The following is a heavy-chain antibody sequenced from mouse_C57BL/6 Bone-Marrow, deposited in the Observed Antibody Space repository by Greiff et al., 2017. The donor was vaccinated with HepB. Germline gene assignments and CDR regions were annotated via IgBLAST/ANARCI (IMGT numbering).Heavy chain of an antibody. Sequence: EVKLMESGPGLVKPSQSLSLTCSVTGYSITSGYYWNWIRQFPGNKLEWMGYISYDGSNNYNPALKNRISITRDTSKNQFYLKLNSVTTEDTATYYCASYGDDGAGYFDYWGQGTTLTVSS. J-gene: IGHJ2*01. CDR3: ASYGDDGAGYFDY. CDR2: ISYDGSN. CDR1: GYSITSGYY. V-gene: IGHV3-6*01. D-gene: IGHD2-2*01.